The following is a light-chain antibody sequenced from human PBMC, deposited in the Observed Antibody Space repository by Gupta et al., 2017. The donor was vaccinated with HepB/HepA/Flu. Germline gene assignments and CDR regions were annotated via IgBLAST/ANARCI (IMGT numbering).Light chain of an antibody. CDR1: QSVSSY. CDR3: QQYNNWPPLT. CDR2: GAS. J-gene: IGKJ5*01. Sequence: EIVMTQSPATLSVSPGERATLSCRASQSVSSYLAWYQQRLGQAPRLLIYGASTRATGIPARFSGSGSGTEFTLTINSLQSEDFAVYYCQQYNNWPPLTFGQGTRLEIK. V-gene: IGKV3-15*01.